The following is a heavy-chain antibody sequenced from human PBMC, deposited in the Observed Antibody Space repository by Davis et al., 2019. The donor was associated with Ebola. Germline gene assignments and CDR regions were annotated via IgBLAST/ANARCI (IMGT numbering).Heavy chain of an antibody. CDR3: ARTSIHVGAMNVYYYGMDV. CDR2: INTGNGDT. V-gene: IGHV1-3*04. CDR1: GYTFTSYA. Sequence: AASVKVSCKASGYTFTSYAMHWVRQAPGQRLEWMGWINTGNGDTKYSQKLQGRVTISRDTSASTAYVELSRLRPEDTAVYFCARTSIHVGAMNVYYYGMDVWGTGTTVAVS. D-gene: IGHD1-26*01. J-gene: IGHJ6*04.